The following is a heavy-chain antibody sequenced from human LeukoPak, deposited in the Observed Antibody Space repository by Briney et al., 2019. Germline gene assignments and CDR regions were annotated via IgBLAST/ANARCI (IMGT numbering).Heavy chain of an antibody. CDR1: GGSISSGDYY. V-gene: IGHV4-30-4*01. CDR2: IYYSGST. D-gene: IGHD3-3*01. Sequence: SQTLSLTCTVSGGSISSGDYYWSWIRQPPGKGLEWIGYIYYSGSTNYNPSLKSRVTILVDTSKNQFSLKLSSVTAADTAVYYCARVSGIFEWFDYWGQGTLVTVSS. CDR3: ARVSGIFEWFDY. J-gene: IGHJ4*02.